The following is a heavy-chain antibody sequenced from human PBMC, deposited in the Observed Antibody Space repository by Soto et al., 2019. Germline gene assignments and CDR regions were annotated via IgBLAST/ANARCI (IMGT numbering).Heavy chain of an antibody. Sequence: SETLSLTCAVSGGSISSGGYSWSWIRQPPGKGLEWIGSIYYSGSTYYNPSLKSRVTISVDTSKNQFSLKLSSVTAADTAVYYCARHLYYYDSSGYYYDPTSIDYWGQGTLVTVSS. V-gene: IGHV4-39*01. J-gene: IGHJ4*02. CDR1: GGSISSGGYS. D-gene: IGHD3-22*01. CDR2: IYYSGST. CDR3: ARHLYYYDSSGYYYDPTSIDY.